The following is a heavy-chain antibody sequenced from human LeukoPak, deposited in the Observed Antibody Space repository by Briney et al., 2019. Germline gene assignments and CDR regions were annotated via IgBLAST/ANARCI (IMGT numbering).Heavy chain of an antibody. CDR3: AKDLGVRYFDWLIPGSDY. D-gene: IGHD3-9*01. Sequence: PGGSLRLSCAASAFTFSTYSMNWVRQAPGKGLEWVAVISYDGSNKYYADSVKGRFTISKDNSKNTLYLQMNSLRAEDTAVYYCAKDLGVRYFDWLIPGSDYWGQGTLVTVSS. J-gene: IGHJ4*02. CDR2: ISYDGSNK. V-gene: IGHV3-30*18. CDR1: AFTFSTYS.